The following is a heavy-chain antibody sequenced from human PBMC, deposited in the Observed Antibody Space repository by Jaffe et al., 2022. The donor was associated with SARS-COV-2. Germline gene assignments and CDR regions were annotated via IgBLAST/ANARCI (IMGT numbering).Heavy chain of an antibody. D-gene: IGHD5-18*01. Sequence: QVQLVQSGAEVRKPGASVKVSCKASGYTFTSYAMHWVRQAPGQRLEWMGWINAGNGNTKYSRKFQGRVTITRDTSASTAYMELSSLRSEDTAVYYCARDVDTENDYWGQGTLVTVSS. V-gene: IGHV1-3*01. CDR3: ARDVDTENDY. J-gene: IGHJ4*02. CDR1: GYTFTSYA. CDR2: INAGNGNT.